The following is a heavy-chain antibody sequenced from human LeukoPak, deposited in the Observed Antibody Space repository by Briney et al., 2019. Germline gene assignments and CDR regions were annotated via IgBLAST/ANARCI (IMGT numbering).Heavy chain of an antibody. J-gene: IGHJ6*02. Sequence: GGSLRLSCAASGFTFSSYAMGWVRQAPGKGLEWVSAISGSGGSAFYADSVKGRFTISRDNSKNTLYLQMNSLRAEDTAVYYCAKGLCSTSCYSVPDHVWGQGTTVTVSS. CDR2: ISGSGGSA. CDR1: GFTFSSYA. V-gene: IGHV3-23*01. CDR3: AKGLCSTSCYSVPDHV. D-gene: IGHD2-2*01.